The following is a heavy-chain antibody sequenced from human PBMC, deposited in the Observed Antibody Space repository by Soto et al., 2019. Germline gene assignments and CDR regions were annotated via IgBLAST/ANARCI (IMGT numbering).Heavy chain of an antibody. Sequence: QVQLVQSGAQVRRPGASVKVSCEASGYTFATSYIHWVRQAPGQGLEWVARIIPTTGWTIYADKFRGRVTVTRDTSTSTVYMELSRLRAEDTALYDCARDGGNYDFDLWGQGTLVTVSS. CDR3: ARDGGNYDFDL. CDR2: IIPTTGWT. CDR1: GYTFATSY. J-gene: IGHJ4*02. V-gene: IGHV1-46*01. D-gene: IGHD3-16*01.